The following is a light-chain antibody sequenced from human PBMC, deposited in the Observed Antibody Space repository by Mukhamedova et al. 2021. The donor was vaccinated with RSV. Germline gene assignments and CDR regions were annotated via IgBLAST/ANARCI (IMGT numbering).Light chain of an antibody. Sequence: DPVTITCRASQSISSWLAWYQQKPGKAPNLLIYKASSLKSGVPSRFSGSRSGTEFTLTISSLQPDDFATYYCQQYNSYSYTFG. V-gene: IGKV1-5*03. CDR1: QSISSW. CDR2: KAS. CDR3: QQYNSYSYT. J-gene: IGKJ2*01.